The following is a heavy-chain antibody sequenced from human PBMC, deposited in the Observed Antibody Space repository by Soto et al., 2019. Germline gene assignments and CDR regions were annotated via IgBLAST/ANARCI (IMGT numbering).Heavy chain of an antibody. CDR1: GGSFSGYY. CDR3: ARGHYGLLGFDY. CDR2: VNHSGSN. J-gene: IGHJ4*02. D-gene: IGHD4-17*01. V-gene: IGHV4-34*01. Sequence: QVQLQQWGAGLLKPSETLSLTCAVYGGSFSGYYWSWIRQPPGKGLEWIGEVNHSGSNKYNPSLYSRVSISIDTSKNKFSLKLSSVTAADTGVYYCARGHYGLLGFDYWGQGTLVTVSS.